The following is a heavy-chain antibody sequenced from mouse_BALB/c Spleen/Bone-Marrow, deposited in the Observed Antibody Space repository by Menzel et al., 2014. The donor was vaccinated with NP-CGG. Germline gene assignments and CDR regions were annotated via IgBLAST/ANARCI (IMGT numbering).Heavy chain of an antibody. Sequence: QVQLQQSGAELVKPGASVKLSCKASGYSFARYYMYWVKQRPGQGLEWIGEINPSNGCTNFNEKFKSKATLTVDKSPSTAYMQFSSLTSEDSAVYYCTRSNYGYWYFDVWGAGTTVTVSS. V-gene: IGHV1S81*02. CDR2: INPSNGCT. D-gene: IGHD1-1*01. CDR1: GYSFARYY. CDR3: TRSNYGYWYFDV. J-gene: IGHJ1*01.